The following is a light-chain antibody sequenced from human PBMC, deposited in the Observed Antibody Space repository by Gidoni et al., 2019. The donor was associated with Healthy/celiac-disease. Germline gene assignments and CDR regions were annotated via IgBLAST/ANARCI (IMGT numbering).Light chain of an antibody. CDR3: QQYGSSSFT. J-gene: IGKJ3*01. CDR2: GAS. CDR1: QSVSSSY. V-gene: IGKV3-20*01. Sequence: EIVLTQSPGTLSLSPGERATLSCRASQSVSSSYLAWYQQKPGQAPRLLIYGASSRATGIPYRFSGSGSGTDFTLTISRLEPEDFAVYYCQQYGSSSFTFGPWTKVDIK.